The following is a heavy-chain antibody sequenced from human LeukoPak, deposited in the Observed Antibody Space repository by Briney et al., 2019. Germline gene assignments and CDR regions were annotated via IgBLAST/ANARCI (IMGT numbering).Heavy chain of an antibody. CDR3: ATAPRRAYYDFWSGYYGGWFDP. J-gene: IGHJ5*02. V-gene: IGHV1-8*01. Sequence: ASVKVSCKASGYTFTSYDINWVRQATGQGPEWMGWMNPNSGNTGYAQKFQGRVTMTRNTSISTAYMELSSLRSEDTAVYYCATAPRRAYYDFWSGYYGGWFDPWGQGTLVTVSS. CDR2: MNPNSGNT. D-gene: IGHD3-3*01. CDR1: GYTFTSYD.